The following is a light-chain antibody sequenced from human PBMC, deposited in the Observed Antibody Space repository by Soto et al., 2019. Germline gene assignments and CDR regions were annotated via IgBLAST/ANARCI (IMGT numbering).Light chain of an antibody. CDR2: GAS. CDR3: QQYGRSGT. V-gene: IGKV3-20*01. Sequence: EMVLTQSPGTLSLSRGERATLSCRASQSFSNNYLAWYQQKPGKAPRLLIYGASNRATGIPDRFSGSGSGTDFTLTISRLEPEDFAVYYCQQYGRSGTLGQGTKVDIK. J-gene: IGKJ1*01. CDR1: QSFSNNY.